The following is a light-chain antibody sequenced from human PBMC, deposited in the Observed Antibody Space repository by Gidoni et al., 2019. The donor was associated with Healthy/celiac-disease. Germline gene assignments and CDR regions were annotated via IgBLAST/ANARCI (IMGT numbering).Light chain of an antibody. J-gene: IGKJ4*01. CDR1: QSISSW. Sequence: DIQMTPSPSTLSASVGDRVTITCRASQSISSWLAWYQQKPGKAPKLLIYKASSLESGVPSRFSGSGSGTEFTLTISSLQPDDFATYYCQQYNSYILTFGGXTKVEIK. CDR2: KAS. CDR3: QQYNSYILT. V-gene: IGKV1-5*03.